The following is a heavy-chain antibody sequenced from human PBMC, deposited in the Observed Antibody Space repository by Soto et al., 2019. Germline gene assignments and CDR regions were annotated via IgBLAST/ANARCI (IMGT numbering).Heavy chain of an antibody. D-gene: IGHD2-15*01. V-gene: IGHV4-4*07. Sequence: VQPQESGPGLVRPSETLSLTCSVSGDSISSHYWSWIRQPAGKGLEWIGRIYGSGTTTNYNPFLKSRVTMAVDTTKNQVSLRLKSVTAADTAVYFCARDVGECSGGHCYNWFDPWGQGTLVTVSS. CDR1: GDSISSHY. CDR2: IYGSGTTT. CDR3: ARDVGECSGGHCYNWFDP. J-gene: IGHJ5*02.